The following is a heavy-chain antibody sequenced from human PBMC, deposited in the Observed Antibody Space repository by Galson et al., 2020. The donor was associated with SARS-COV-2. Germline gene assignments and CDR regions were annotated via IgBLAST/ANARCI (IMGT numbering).Heavy chain of an antibody. CDR3: AKDGYCSGGSCYSFSNYYYGMDV. CDR1: GFTFSSYG. Sequence: GGSLRLSCAASGFTFSSYGMHWVRQAPGKGLEWVAVISYDGSNKYYADSVKGRFTISRDNSKNTLYLQMNSLRAEDTAVYYCAKDGYCSGGSCYSFSNYYYGMDVWGQGTTVTVSS. D-gene: IGHD2-15*01. J-gene: IGHJ6*02. V-gene: IGHV3-30*18. CDR2: ISYDGSNK.